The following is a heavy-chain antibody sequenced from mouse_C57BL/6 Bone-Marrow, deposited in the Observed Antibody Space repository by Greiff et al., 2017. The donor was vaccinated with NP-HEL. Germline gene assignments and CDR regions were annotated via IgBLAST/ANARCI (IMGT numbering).Heavy chain of an antibody. J-gene: IGHJ3*01. D-gene: IGHD2-4*01. CDR2: IDPENGDT. CDR1: GFNIKDDY. V-gene: IGHV14-4*01. Sequence: EVQLQQSGAELVRPGASVKLSCTASGFNIKDDYMHWVKQRPEQGLEWIGWIDPENGDTEYASKFQGKATITADTSSNTAYLQLSSLTSEDTAVYYCRYDYDVAFAYWGQGTLVTVSA. CDR3: RYDYDVAFAY.